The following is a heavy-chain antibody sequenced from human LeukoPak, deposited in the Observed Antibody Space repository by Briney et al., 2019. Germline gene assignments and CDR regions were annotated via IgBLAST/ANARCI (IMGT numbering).Heavy chain of an antibody. D-gene: IGHD5-18*01. CDR1: GFTFSSYA. CDR3: AGPAYTATSAFDI. Sequence: PGRSLRLSCAASGFTFSSYAMHWVRQAPGKGLERVAVISYDGSNKYYADSVKGRFTISRDNSKNTLYLQMNSLRAEDTAVYYCAGPAYTATSAFDIWGQGTMVTVSS. CDR2: ISYDGSNK. J-gene: IGHJ3*02. V-gene: IGHV3-30-3*01.